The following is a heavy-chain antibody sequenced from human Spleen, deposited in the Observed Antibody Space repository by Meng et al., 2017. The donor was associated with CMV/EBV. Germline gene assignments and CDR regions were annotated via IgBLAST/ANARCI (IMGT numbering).Heavy chain of an antibody. CDR2: IKSKTDGGST. V-gene: IGHV3-15*01. CDR3: TAGKTIFGVVNYNWFDS. D-gene: IGHD3-3*01. J-gene: IGHJ5*01. CDR1: GFTVSSNY. Sequence: GESLKISCAASGFTVSSNYMSWVRQAPGKGLEWVGLIKSKTDGGSTDYAAPVKGRFTISRDDSKTTLYLQMHSLKTEDTAVYYCTAGKTIFGVVNYNWFDSWGQGTLVTVSS.